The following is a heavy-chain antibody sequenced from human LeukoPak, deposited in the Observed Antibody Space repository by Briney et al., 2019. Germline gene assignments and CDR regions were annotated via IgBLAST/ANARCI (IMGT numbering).Heavy chain of an antibody. Sequence: GGSLRLSCAASGFPLSSYAMSWVRQAPGKGLEWVLATSSSDAGTYYADSVKGRFTISRDNSKNTLYLQMNSLRAEDTAVYYCAKERDGSLVDYWGQGTLVTVSS. V-gene: IGHV3-23*01. D-gene: IGHD5-24*01. J-gene: IGHJ4*02. CDR2: TSSSDAGT. CDR3: AKERDGSLVDY. CDR1: GFPLSSYA.